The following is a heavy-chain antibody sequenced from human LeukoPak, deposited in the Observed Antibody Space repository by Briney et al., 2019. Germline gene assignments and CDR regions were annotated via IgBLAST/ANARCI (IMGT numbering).Heavy chain of an antibody. J-gene: IGHJ4*02. CDR1: GESIRSGYY. V-gene: IGHV4-38-2*02. Sequence: SETLSLTCTVSGESIRSGYYWGWIRQPPGKGLEWIGSISHRGKTFCNPSLESRVTISVDTSKNQFSLRVHSVTAADSAMYYCATLPDYWGQGTLVTVSS. CDR2: ISHRGKT. CDR3: ATLPDY.